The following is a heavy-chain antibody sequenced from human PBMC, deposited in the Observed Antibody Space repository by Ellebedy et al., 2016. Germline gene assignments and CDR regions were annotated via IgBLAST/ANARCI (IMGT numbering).Heavy chain of an antibody. D-gene: IGHD6-13*01. V-gene: IGHV3-23*01. J-gene: IGHJ4*02. CDR2: ITGDPGTT. CDR1: GFTLNNYA. Sequence: GESLKISCAASGFTLNNYAMTWIRQAAGEGLEWVSAITGDPGTTYYADSVKGRFTISRDNSRNTLYLQMNSLRVEDTALYYCVKGASSGSWVTMEYWGQGALVTVSS. CDR3: VKGASSGSWVTMEY.